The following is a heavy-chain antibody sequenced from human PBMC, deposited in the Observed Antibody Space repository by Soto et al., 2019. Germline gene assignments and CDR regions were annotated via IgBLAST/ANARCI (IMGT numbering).Heavy chain of an antibody. V-gene: IGHV4-31*03. Sequence: QVLLQESGPGLVKPSQTLSLTCTVSCASVSSGGYFCILIRKLPGKGLERIGYIYHTGNTFYNPSLKPRVTISLDTTKTQFSLRLTSVTAADTTIYFCARSSARSMFDYWGPGTLVTVSS. CDR1: CASVSSGGYF. CDR2: IYHTGNT. D-gene: IGHD2-2*01. J-gene: IGHJ4*02. CDR3: ARSSARSMFDY.